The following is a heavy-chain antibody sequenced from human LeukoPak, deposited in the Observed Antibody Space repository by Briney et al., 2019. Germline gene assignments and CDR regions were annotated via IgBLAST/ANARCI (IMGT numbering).Heavy chain of an antibody. V-gene: IGHV4-34*01. D-gene: IGHD3-3*01. J-gene: IGHJ6*03. Sequence: SETLSLTCAVYGGSFSGYYWSWVRQPPGKGLERIGEINHSGSTNYNPSLKSRVTISVDTSKNQFSLKLSSVTAADTAVYYCARAYYDFWSGPSGYYYMDVWGKGTTVTVSS. CDR2: INHSGST. CDR3: ARAYYDFWSGPSGYYYMDV. CDR1: GGSFSGYY.